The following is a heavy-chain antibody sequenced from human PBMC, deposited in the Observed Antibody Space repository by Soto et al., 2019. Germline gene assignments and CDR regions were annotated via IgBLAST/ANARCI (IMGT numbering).Heavy chain of an antibody. V-gene: IGHV4-34*01. CDR3: ARVKRIYQLLVPYYYYMDV. CDR2: INHSGST. Sequence: PSETLSLTCTVSGCSINNHYWSWIRQPPGKGLEWIGEINHSGSTNYNPSLKSRVTISVDTSKNQFSLKLSSVTAADTAVYYCARVKRIYQLLVPYYYYMDVWGKGTTVTVSS. J-gene: IGHJ6*03. D-gene: IGHD2-2*01. CDR1: GCSINNHY.